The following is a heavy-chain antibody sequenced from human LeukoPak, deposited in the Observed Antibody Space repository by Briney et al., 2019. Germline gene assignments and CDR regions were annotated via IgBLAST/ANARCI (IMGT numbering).Heavy chain of an antibody. Sequence: SETLSLTCTVSGGSISSGSYYWSWIRQPAGKGLEWIGRIYTSGSTNYNPSLKSRVTISVDTSKNQFSLELSSVTAADTAVYYCERAVPAAHGGFDYWGQGTLVTVSS. CDR3: ERAVPAAHGGFDY. D-gene: IGHD2-2*01. V-gene: IGHV4-61*02. CDR1: GGSISSGSYY. J-gene: IGHJ4*02. CDR2: IYTSGST.